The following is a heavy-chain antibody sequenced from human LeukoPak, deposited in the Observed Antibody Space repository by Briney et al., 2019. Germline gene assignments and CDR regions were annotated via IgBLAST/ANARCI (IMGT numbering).Heavy chain of an antibody. D-gene: IGHD3-22*01. V-gene: IGHV4-30-4*01. Sequence: SETLSLTCTVSGGSISSGDYYWSWIRQPPGKGLEWIGYIYYSGSTYYNPSLKSRVTISVDTSKNQFSLKLSSVTAADTAVYYCARANPLLDYYDNSGQWYFDLWGRGTLVTVSS. J-gene: IGHJ2*01. CDR2: IYYSGST. CDR3: ARANPLLDYYDNSGQWYFDL. CDR1: GGSISSGDYY.